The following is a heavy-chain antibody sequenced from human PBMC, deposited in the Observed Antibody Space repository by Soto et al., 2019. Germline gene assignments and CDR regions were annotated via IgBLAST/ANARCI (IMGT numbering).Heavy chain of an antibody. CDR1: GYTITCYA. CDR2: ISAYKGNT. J-gene: IGHJ3*02. V-gene: IGHV1-18*01. CDR3: ARDKYCSGGSCFPDSALDI. D-gene: IGHD2-15*01. Sequence: APVEASCKASGYTITCYAISWVHHAHRQGLEWMGWISAYKGNTNYAQKLQGRVTMTTDTSTSTAYMELRSLRSDDTAVYYCARDKYCSGGSCFPDSALDIRGQGTMVTVS.